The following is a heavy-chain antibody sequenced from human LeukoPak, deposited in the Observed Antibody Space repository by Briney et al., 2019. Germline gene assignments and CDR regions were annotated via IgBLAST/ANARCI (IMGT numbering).Heavy chain of an antibody. D-gene: IGHD4-17*01. Sequence: ASVKVSCKASVFTFTSSAMQWVRQARGQRLEWIGWIVVGSGNTNYAQKFQERVTITRDMSTSTAYMELSSLRSEDTAVYYCATPRDGDYQNDAFDIWGQGTMVTVSS. CDR3: ATPRDGDYQNDAFDI. V-gene: IGHV1-58*02. CDR2: IVVGSGNT. J-gene: IGHJ3*02. CDR1: VFTFTSSA.